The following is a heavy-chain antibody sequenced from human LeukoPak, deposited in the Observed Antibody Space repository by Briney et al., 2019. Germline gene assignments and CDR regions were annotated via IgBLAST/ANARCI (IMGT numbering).Heavy chain of an antibody. Sequence: GGSLTPSCAASGFTFSGNWMSWVRQAPGKGLEWVASINPDGSQKLYVDSVKGRLTISRDNTKSSLYLQMNSLGAEDTAMYYCAKLLGTATTYDSWGQGTRVTVSS. D-gene: IGHD5-24*01. V-gene: IGHV3-7*01. CDR1: GFTFSGNW. CDR2: INPDGSQK. CDR3: AKLLGTATTYDS. J-gene: IGHJ4*02.